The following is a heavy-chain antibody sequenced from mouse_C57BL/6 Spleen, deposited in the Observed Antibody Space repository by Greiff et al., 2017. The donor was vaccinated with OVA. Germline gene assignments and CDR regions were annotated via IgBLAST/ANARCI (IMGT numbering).Heavy chain of an antibody. Sequence: LQQPGAELVRPGTSVKLSCKASGYTFTSYWMHWVKQRPGQGLEWIGVIDPSDSYTNYNQKFKGKATLTVDTSSSTAYMQLSSLTSEDSAVYYCARIWSSTPSYWGQGTLVTVSA. CDR2: IDPSDSYT. CDR1: GYTFTSYW. CDR3: ARIWSSTPSY. V-gene: IGHV1-59*01. J-gene: IGHJ3*01.